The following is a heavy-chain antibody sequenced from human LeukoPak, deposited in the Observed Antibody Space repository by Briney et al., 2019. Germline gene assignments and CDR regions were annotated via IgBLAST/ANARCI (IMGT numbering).Heavy chain of an antibody. CDR2: ITPMYGTT. CDR3: ARVGTFGVVIMPHFDY. V-gene: IGHV1-69*13. J-gene: IGHJ4*02. CDR1: GGTFSSYA. Sequence: SVKVSCKASGGTFSSYAINWVRQAPGQGPEWMGGITPMYGTTNYARKFQGRVTITADESTSTAYMELTSLRSEDTAVYYCARVGTFGVVIMPHFDYWGQGTLVTVSS. D-gene: IGHD3-3*01.